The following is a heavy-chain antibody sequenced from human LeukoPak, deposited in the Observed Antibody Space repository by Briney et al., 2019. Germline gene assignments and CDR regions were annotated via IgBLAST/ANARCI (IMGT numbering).Heavy chain of an antibody. V-gene: IGHV3-21*01. CDR1: GFTFSSYS. J-gene: IGHJ4*02. CDR2: ISSSSSYI. CDR3: ERDRSHRITMVRGVIIDY. D-gene: IGHD3-10*01. Sequence: GGSLRLSCAASGFTFSSYSMNWVRQAPGKGLEWVSSISSSSSYIYYADSVKGRFTISRDNAKNSLYLQMNSLRAEDTAVYYCERDRSHRITMVRGVIIDYWGQGTLVTV.